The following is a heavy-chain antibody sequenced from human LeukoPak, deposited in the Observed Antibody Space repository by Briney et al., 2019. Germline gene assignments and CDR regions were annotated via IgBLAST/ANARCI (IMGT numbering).Heavy chain of an antibody. J-gene: IGHJ6*03. V-gene: IGHV3-30*02. Sequence: GGSLSLSCAVSGFTFSRYGMHGVRQAPGEGLEWVAFIWYDGSNKYYAASVKGRFTFSRGHSKNTMYLQMNSLRADDTAVYYCAKIIATGGYYYYYYMDVWGKGTTVTVSS. D-gene: IGHD6-13*01. CDR2: IWYDGSNK. CDR1: GFTFSRYG. CDR3: AKIIATGGYYYYYYMDV.